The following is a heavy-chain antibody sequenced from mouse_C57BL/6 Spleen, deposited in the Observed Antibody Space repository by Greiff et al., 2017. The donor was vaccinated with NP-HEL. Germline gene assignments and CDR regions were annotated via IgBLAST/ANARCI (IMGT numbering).Heavy chain of an antibody. J-gene: IGHJ3*01. V-gene: IGHV5-17*01. CDR2: ISSGSSTI. CDR1: GFTFSDYG. D-gene: IGHD2-1*01. Sequence: DVKLVESGGGLVKPGGSLKLSCAASGFTFSDYGMHWVRQAPEKGLEWVAYISSGSSTIYYADTVKGRFTISRDNAKNTLFLQMTSLRSEDTAMYYCAREGYYGNYPLAYWGQGTLVTVSA. CDR3: AREGYYGNYPLAY.